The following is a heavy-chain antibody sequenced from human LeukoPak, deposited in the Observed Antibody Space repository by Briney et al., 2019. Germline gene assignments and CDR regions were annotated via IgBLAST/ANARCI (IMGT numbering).Heavy chain of an antibody. CDR2: TYYSGST. D-gene: IGHD6-13*01. CDR1: GGSISSYY. Sequence: SETLSLTCTVSGGSISSYYWSWIRQPPGKGLDWIGYTYYSGSTNYNPSLKSRVTISVDTSKNQFSLRLSSVTAADTAVYYCARVTGYVMEDYFDYWGQGTLVTVSS. J-gene: IGHJ4*02. V-gene: IGHV4-59*01. CDR3: ARVTGYVMEDYFDY.